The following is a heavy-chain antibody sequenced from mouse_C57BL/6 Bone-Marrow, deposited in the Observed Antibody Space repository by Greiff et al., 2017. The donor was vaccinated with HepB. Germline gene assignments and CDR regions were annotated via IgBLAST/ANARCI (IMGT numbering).Heavy chain of an antibody. V-gene: IGHV7-3*01. D-gene: IGHD1-1*01. CDR3: ARPYLYYGSSSWFAY. Sequence: EVQLVESGGGLVQPGGSLSLSCAASGFTFTDYYMSWVRQPPGKALEWLGFIRNKANGYTTEYSASVKGRFTISRDNSQSILYLQMNALRAEDSATYYCARPYLYYGSSSWFAYWGQGTLVTVSA. J-gene: IGHJ3*01. CDR2: IRNKANGYTT. CDR1: GFTFTDYY.